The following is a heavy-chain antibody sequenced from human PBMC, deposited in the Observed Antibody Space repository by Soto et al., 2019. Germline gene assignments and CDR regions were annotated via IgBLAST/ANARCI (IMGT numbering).Heavy chain of an antibody. V-gene: IGHV1-18*01. Sequence: ASVKVSCKASGFTVSSSAVQWVRQAPGQGLEWMGWISTYNGHTNYAQNFQGRVTMTTDTSTSTAYMELRSLRSDDTAVYYCARDQVGGTQIGYWGQGTLVTVSS. CDR1: GFTVSSSA. CDR2: ISTYNGHT. CDR3: ARDQVGGTQIGY. D-gene: IGHD6-19*01. J-gene: IGHJ4*02.